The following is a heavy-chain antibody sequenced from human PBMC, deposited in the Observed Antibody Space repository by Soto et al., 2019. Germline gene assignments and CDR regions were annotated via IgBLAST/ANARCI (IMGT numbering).Heavy chain of an antibody. J-gene: IGHJ6*02. CDR3: ARDQLWFGDFNTWGMAV. CDR2: IYYSGST. Sequence: SETLSLTCTVSGGSISSGDYYWSWIRQPPGKGLEWIGYIYYSGSTYYNPSLKSRVTISVDKSNNQFSLKLSSVTAADTAVYYCARDQLWFGDFNTWGMAVWGQGTTVTVSS. D-gene: IGHD3-10*01. V-gene: IGHV4-30-4*01. CDR1: GGSISSGDYY.